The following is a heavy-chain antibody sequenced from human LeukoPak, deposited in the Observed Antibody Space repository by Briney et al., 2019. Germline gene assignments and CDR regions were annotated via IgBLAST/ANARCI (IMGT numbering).Heavy chain of an antibody. CDR2: IYHSGST. J-gene: IGHJ5*02. D-gene: IGHD6-13*01. CDR1: GGSISSGYY. CDR3: ARDGAAAGAKRNWFDP. V-gene: IGHV4-38-2*02. Sequence: TSETLSLTCTVSGGSISSGYYWGWIRQPPGKGLEWIGSIYHSGSTYYNPSLKSRVTISVDTSKNQFSLKLSSVTAADTAVYYCARDGAAAGAKRNWFDPWGQGTLVTVSS.